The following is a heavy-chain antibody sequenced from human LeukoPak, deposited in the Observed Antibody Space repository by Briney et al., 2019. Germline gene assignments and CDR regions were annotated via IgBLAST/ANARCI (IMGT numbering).Heavy chain of an antibody. J-gene: IGHJ4*02. CDR3: ARHQRQLLGYSDY. V-gene: IGHV5-51*01. CDR1: GYSFGNYW. Sequence: GESLKISCQGSGYSFGNYWIAWVRQTPGKGLEWMGLIYPADSDTTYSPSFQGQVTISADKSISTAYLQWSSLKASDTAMYYCARHQRQLLGYSDYWGQGTLVTVSS. CDR2: IYPADSDT. D-gene: IGHD5-24*01.